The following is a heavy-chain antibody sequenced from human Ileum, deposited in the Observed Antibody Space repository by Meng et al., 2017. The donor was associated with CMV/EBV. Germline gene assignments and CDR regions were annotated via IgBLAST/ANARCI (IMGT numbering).Heavy chain of an antibody. V-gene: IGHV1-46*01. Sequence: SWKTSTYTCTRYNINWVRQATGQGLEWVGVINPNGGTTAYAQKFQGRVTMTGDTSTSTIYMELNSLRSEDTAVYFCAAKIDITYFDFWGQGTLVTVSS. CDR3: AAKIDITYFDF. CDR1: TYTCTRYN. J-gene: IGHJ4*02. D-gene: IGHD1-14*01. CDR2: INPNGGTT.